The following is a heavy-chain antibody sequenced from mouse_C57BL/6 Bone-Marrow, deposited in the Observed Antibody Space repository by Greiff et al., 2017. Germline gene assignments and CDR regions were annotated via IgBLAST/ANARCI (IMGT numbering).Heavy chain of an antibody. J-gene: IGHJ1*03. CDR3: ARGGGLYGYFDV. CDR2: IYPRSGNT. Sequence: QVQLQQSGAELARPGASVKLSCKASGYTFTSYGISWVKQRTGQGLEWIGEIYPRSGNTYYNEKFKGKATLTADKSSSTVYMELRSLTSEDSAVYFCARGGGLYGYFDVWGTGTTVTVSS. CDR1: GYTFTSYG. V-gene: IGHV1-81*01.